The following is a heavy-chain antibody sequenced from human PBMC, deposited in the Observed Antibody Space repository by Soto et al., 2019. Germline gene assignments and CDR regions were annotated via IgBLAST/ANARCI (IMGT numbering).Heavy chain of an antibody. D-gene: IGHD3-10*01. V-gene: IGHV3-23*01. CDR1: GFTFDGYA. CDR2: IGGSGDGT. J-gene: IGHJ4*02. CDR3: AKARGVTLVRVPSSY. Sequence: PGGSLRLSCAASGFTFDGYAMSWVRQAPGKGLQWVSTIGGSGDGTYYADSVKGRFTISRDNSKNTLYLQMNSLRAEDTAVYYCAKARGVTLVRVPSSYWGQGTLGTVSS.